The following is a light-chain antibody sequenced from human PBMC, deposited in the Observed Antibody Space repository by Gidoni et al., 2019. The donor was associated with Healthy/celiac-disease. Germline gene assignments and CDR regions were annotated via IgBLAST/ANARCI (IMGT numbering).Light chain of an antibody. J-gene: IGKJ1*01. CDR2: AAS. CDR1: QSISNY. V-gene: IGKV1-39*01. CDR3: QQTYSTPRT. Sequence: DMQMTQSPSSLSASVGDRVTITCRASQSISNYLNWYQQKPGKAPKLLIYAASSLQSGVPSRFSGSGSGTDFTLTISSLQPEDFATYYCQQTYSTPRTFXQXTKVEIK.